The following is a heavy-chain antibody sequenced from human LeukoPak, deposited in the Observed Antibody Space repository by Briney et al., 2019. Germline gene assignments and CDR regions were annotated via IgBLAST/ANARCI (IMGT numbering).Heavy chain of an antibody. J-gene: IGHJ5*02. V-gene: IGHV3-33*01. CDR3: TRMSREAPGLPDL. CDR1: GFTFSSFG. Sequence: GGSLRLSCAASGFTFSSFGMHWVRQAPGTGLEWVALIWHDGSNKYYGDSVKGRFTISRDNSKNTLYLQMYSLRADDTAVYYCTRMSREAPGLPDLWGQGTWSPSLQ. D-gene: IGHD5-24*01. CDR2: IWHDGSNK.